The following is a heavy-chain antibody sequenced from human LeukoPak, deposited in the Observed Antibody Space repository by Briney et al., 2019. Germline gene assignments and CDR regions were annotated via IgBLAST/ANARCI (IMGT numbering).Heavy chain of an antibody. J-gene: IGHJ3*02. CDR1: GYTFTSYG. V-gene: IGHV1-18*01. Sequence: ASVKVSCTASGYTFTSYGISWVRQAPGQGLEWMGWISAYNGNTNYAQKLQGRVTMTTDKSTRKASVELRMHRFDDTAVYYCAREGWYSSSWPDAFDIWGQGTMVTVSS. D-gene: IGHD6-13*01. CDR2: ISAYNGNT. CDR3: AREGWYSSSWPDAFDI.